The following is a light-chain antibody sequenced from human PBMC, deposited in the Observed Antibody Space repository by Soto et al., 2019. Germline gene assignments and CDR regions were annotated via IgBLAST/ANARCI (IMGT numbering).Light chain of an antibody. CDR1: QEVNSSY. J-gene: IGKJ1*01. V-gene: IGKV3-20*01. CDR3: QQYGSSSWT. Sequence: ENVVNEFPSTPALSSGGRGTLPCRGRQEVNSSYLAWYQQKPGQAPRLLIYGTSSRATAIPDRFSGSGSGTDFTLTISRLEPEDFAVYYCQQYGSSSWTFGQGTKVEIK. CDR2: GTS.